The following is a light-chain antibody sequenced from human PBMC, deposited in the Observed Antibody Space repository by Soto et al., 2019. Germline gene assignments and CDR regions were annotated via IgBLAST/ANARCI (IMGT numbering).Light chain of an antibody. CDR2: DTS. Sequence: EIVLKQSAATLSLSPGERATLSCRASQSVSNSLAWYQQKHGQAPRLLIYDTSNRATGIPARFSGSGSGTDCTITISRLEQEDCAVYYCQQRSNWTKTFCQGTKVDIK. CDR3: QQRSNWTKT. CDR1: QSVSNS. V-gene: IGKV3-11*01. J-gene: IGKJ1*01.